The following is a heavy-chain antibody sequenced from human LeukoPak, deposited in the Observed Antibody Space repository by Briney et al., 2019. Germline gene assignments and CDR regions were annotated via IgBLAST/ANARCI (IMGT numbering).Heavy chain of an antibody. V-gene: IGHV4-4*02. CDR3: ARLRRYYDSSGYYPHYFDY. D-gene: IGHD3-22*01. CDR1: GGSISSSNW. Sequence: PSETLSLTCAVSGGSISSSNWWSWVRQPPGKGLEWIGEIYHSGSTNYNPSLKSRVTISVDKSKNQFSLKLSSVTAADTAVYYCARLRRYYDSSGYYPHYFDYWGQGTLVTVSS. J-gene: IGHJ4*02. CDR2: IYHSGST.